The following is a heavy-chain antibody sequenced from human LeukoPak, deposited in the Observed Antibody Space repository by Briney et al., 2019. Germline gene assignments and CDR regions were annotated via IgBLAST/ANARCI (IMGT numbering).Heavy chain of an antibody. Sequence: PGGSLRLSCAASGFSFSSHAMNWVRQAPGKGLEWVSTISNGGTYIYYADSVKGRFTISRDNANNSLFLQMNSLRADDTAVYYCARDRMISFGGVIGNHALHIWGQGTMVTVSS. V-gene: IGHV3-21*06. CDR2: ISNGGTYI. CDR3: ARDRMISFGGVIGNHALHI. CDR1: GFSFSSHA. J-gene: IGHJ3*02. D-gene: IGHD3-16*02.